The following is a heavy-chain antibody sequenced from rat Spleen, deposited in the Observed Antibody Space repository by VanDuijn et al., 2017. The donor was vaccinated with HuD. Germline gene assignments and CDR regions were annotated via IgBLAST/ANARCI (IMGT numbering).Heavy chain of an antibody. CDR2: IWGYGNT. CDR3: TIHPRY. V-gene: IGHV2-13*01. Sequence: QVQLKESGPGLVQPSQTLSLTCTVSGFSLSNYGVIWVRQPPGKGLEWMGIIWGYGNTNYNSALISRLSISRDTSKNQVFLKMNSLQTDDTGTYYCTIHPRYWGQGVMVTVSS. J-gene: IGHJ2*01. CDR1: GFSLSNYG. D-gene: IGHD3-1*01.